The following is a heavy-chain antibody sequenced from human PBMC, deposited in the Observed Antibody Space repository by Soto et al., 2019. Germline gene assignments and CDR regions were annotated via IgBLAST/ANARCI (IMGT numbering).Heavy chain of an antibody. V-gene: IGHV3-11*06. CDR1: GFTFSDYY. Sequence: FLRLSSEASGFTFSDYYTSWIGQAPGKGLEWVSYISSSISYTNYADSVKGRFTISRDNAKNSLYLQMNSLRAEDTAVYYCARDGRRGVDTAMDTVCWGQGTLVTVSS. CDR3: ARDGRRGVDTAMDTVC. J-gene: IGHJ4*02. CDR2: ISSSISYT. D-gene: IGHD5-18*01.